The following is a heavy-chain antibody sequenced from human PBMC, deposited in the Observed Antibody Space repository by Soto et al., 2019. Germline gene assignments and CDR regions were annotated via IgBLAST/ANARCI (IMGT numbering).Heavy chain of an antibody. CDR2: ISGSGGNA. D-gene: IGHD1-26*01. J-gene: IGHJ6*02. CDR1: GFTFSSYA. Sequence: EVQLLESGGGLVQPGGSLRLSCAASGFTFSSYAMSWVRQAPGKGLEWVSSISGSGGNAYYADSVKGRFSISRDNSKNTLRLQMNSLRADDTAVYYCAIDGASGSYPPYYYFGMDVWGQGTTVTVSS. V-gene: IGHV3-23*01. CDR3: AIDGASGSYPPYYYFGMDV.